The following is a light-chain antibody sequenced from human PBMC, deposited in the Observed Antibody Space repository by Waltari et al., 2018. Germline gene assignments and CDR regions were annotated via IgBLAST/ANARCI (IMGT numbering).Light chain of an antibody. Sequence: EVVLTQSPDTLSLSPGERATLSCRASQSVSSSSLAWYQQKPGQAPRLLISGGSTRATGIPDRVSGAGSGTDFTLTISRLEPEDFAVYYCQHYGRSPPNTFGQGSKLEIK. V-gene: IGKV3-20*01. CDR1: QSVSSSS. J-gene: IGKJ2*01. CDR2: GGS. CDR3: QHYGRSPPNT.